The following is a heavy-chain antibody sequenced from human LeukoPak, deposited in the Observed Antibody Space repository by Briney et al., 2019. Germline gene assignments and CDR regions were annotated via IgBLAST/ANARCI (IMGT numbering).Heavy chain of an antibody. CDR1: GYSFTSYW. CDR2: IYPGDSDT. D-gene: IGHD4-23*01. V-gene: IGHV5-51*01. Sequence: GESLKISCKGSGYSFTSYWIGWVRQMPGKGLERIGIIYPGDSDTKYSPSFQGQVTISADKSISTAYLQWSSLKASDTAMYYCARRVDFGGNYYFDYWGQGTLVTVSS. CDR3: ARRVDFGGNYYFDY. J-gene: IGHJ4*02.